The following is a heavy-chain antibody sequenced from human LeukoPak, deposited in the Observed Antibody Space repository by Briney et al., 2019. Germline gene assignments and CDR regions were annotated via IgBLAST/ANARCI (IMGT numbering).Heavy chain of an antibody. CDR1: GYTFTGYY. CDR3: ARDWSSWLVGACGY. J-gene: IGHJ4*02. CDR2: INPNSGGT. D-gene: IGHD6-13*01. Sequence: ASVKVSCKASGYTFTGYYMHWVRQASGQGLEWMGWINPNSGGTNYAQKFQGRVTMTRDTSISTAYMELSRLRSDDTAVYYCARDWSSWLVGACGYWGQGTLVTVSS. V-gene: IGHV1-2*02.